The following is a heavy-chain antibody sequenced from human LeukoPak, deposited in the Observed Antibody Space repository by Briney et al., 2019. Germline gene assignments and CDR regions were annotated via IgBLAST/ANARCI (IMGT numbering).Heavy chain of an antibody. Sequence: SVKVSCKASGGTFSSYAISWVRQAAGQGLECMGGIIPIFGTANYAQKFQGRVTITADESTSTAYMELSSLRSEDTAVYYCARDPWGSYGYHIPGDASDIWGQGTMVTVSS. CDR3: ARDPWGSYGYHIPGDASDI. V-gene: IGHV1-69*01. CDR2: IIPIFGTA. CDR1: GGTFSSYA. J-gene: IGHJ3*02. D-gene: IGHD5-18*01.